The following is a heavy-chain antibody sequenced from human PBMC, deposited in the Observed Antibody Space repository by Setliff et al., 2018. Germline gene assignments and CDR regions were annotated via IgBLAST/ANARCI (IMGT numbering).Heavy chain of an antibody. J-gene: IGHJ3*02. Sequence: PGGSLRLSCAASGFTFNNAWMSWVRQDPGKGLEWIGRIKSKSDGGATDYAAAVKGRFTISRDDSKNMVHLQMSSLKTEDTAVYYCLGSLRKINSFDIWGQGTMVTVSS. D-gene: IGHD2-21*01. CDR2: IKSKSDGGAT. V-gene: IGHV3-15*01. CDR3: LGSLRKINSFDI. CDR1: GFTFNNAW.